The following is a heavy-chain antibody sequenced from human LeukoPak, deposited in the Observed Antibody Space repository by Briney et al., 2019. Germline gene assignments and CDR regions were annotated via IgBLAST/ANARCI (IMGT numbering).Heavy chain of an antibody. CDR1: GFTVSSNY. CDR3: ASSYTATSFDH. Sequence: GGSLRLSCAASGFTVSSNYMSWVRQAPGKGLEWVSVIYSGGSTYYADSVKGRFTISRDNSKNTLYLQMNSLRAEDTAVYYCASSYTATSFDHWGQGTLVAVSS. CDR2: IYSGGST. D-gene: IGHD5-18*01. V-gene: IGHV3-53*01. J-gene: IGHJ4*02.